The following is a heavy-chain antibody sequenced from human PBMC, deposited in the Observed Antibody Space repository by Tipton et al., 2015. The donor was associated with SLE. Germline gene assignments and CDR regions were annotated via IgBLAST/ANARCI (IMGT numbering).Heavy chain of an antibody. CDR2: IYYSGST. D-gene: IGHD6-19*01. J-gene: IGHJ4*02. CDR3: ARRGVAVADCFDY. CDR1: GGSISSYY. V-gene: IGHV4-59*01. Sequence: TLSLTCTVSGGSISSYYWSWIRQPPGKGLEWIGYIYYSGSTNYNPSLKSRVTISVDTSKNQFSLKLSSVTAADTAVYYCARRGVAVADCFDYWGQGTLATVSS.